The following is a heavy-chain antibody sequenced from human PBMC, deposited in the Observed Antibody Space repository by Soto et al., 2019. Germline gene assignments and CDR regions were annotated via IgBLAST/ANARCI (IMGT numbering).Heavy chain of an antibody. J-gene: IGHJ3*02. Sequence: PGGSLRLSCEASGITFRTAWMNWVRQAPGKGLEYIGRIRSKSDGGTTEYTAPVEGRFTISRDDSKNTMYLQMSGLKTEDTAVYYCTTTRPGTNVFDNWGQGTLVTVSS. CDR2: IRSKSDGGTT. D-gene: IGHD6-13*01. CDR1: GITFRTAW. V-gene: IGHV3-15*01. CDR3: TTTRPGTNVFDN.